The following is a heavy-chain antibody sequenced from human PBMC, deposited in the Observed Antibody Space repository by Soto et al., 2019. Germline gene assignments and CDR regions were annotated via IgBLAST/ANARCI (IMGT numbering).Heavy chain of an antibody. Sequence: QAQLVQSGGEVKRPGASVKVSCEASGYTFNKYGFNWVRQAPGQGLEWMGRISAFNDYTNLAQKFQGRLTLTTDASTNTAYMELQVLRSDDTAMYYCARGRGVVIPAGTPDAFDVWGQETMVTVSS. CDR3: ARGRGVVIPAGTPDAFDV. D-gene: IGHD6-13*01. CDR2: ISAFNDYT. J-gene: IGHJ3*01. V-gene: IGHV1-18*01. CDR1: GYTFNKYG.